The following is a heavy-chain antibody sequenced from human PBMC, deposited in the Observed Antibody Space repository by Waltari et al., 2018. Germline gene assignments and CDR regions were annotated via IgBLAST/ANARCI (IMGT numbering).Heavy chain of an antibody. V-gene: IGHV4-59*01. J-gene: IGHJ4*02. Sequence: QVQLQESGPGLVKPSETLSLTCTVSGGSISSYYWSWLRQPPGKGLEWIGYIYYSGSTNYNPSLKSRVTISVDTSKNQFSLKLSSVTAADTAVYYCARGSSGWYYFDYWGQGTLVTVSS. CDR1: GGSISSYY. CDR2: IYYSGST. CDR3: ARGSSGWYYFDY. D-gene: IGHD6-19*01.